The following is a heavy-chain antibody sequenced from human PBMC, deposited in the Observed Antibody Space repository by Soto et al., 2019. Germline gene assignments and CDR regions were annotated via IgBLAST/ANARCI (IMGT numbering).Heavy chain of an antibody. J-gene: IGHJ4*02. CDR1: GFTFNNYP. D-gene: IGHD1-26*01. Sequence: EVQLLDSGGALVQPGGSLRLSCAASGFTFNNYPMNWVRQAPGKGLEWVSGISGSGGRTDYADSVKGRFTISRDNSKNTVYLQMNSLRAEDTAVYYCAKRPLKYSGSYFDYWGQGTLVTVSS. CDR3: AKRPLKYSGSYFDY. CDR2: ISGSGGRT. V-gene: IGHV3-23*01.